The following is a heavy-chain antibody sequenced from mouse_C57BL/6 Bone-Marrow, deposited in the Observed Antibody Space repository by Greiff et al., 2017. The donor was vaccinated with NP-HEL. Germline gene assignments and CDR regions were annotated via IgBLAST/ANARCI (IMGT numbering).Heavy chain of an antibody. CDR1: GYTFTDYN. J-gene: IGHJ1*03. V-gene: IGHV1-22*01. D-gene: IGHD1-1*01. Sequence: VQLQQSGPELVKPGASVKMSCKASGYTFTDYNMHWVKQSHGKSLEWIGYINPNNGGTSYNQKFKGKATLTVNKSSSTAYMELRSLTSEDSAVYYCARGDYYGSSYPFDWYFDVWGTGTTVTVSS. CDR3: ARGDYYGSSYPFDWYFDV. CDR2: INPNNGGT.